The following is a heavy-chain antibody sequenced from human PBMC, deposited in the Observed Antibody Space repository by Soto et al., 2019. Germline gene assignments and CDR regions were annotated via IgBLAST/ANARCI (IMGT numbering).Heavy chain of an antibody. Sequence: XGSLRLSCAASGFTFSSYSVNWVRQAPGKGLEWVSSISSSSSYIYYADSVKGRFTISRDNAKNSLYLQMNSLRAEDTAVYYCARAQARSYYSFDPWGQGTLVTV. CDR3: ARAQARSYYSFDP. J-gene: IGHJ5*02. D-gene: IGHD3-10*01. CDR2: ISSSSSYI. CDR1: GFTFSSYS. V-gene: IGHV3-21*01.